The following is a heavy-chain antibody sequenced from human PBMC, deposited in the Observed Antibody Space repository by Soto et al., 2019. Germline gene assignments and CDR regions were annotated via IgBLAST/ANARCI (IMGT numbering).Heavy chain of an antibody. CDR3: ARGVVLLNGWFDP. CDR1: GYTFTSYA. J-gene: IGHJ5*02. V-gene: IGHV1-3*01. Sequence: ASVKVSCKASGYTFTSYAMHWVRQAPGQRLEWMGWINAGNGNTKYSQKFQGRVTITRDTSASTAYMELSSLRSEDTAAYYCARGVVLLNGWFDPWGQGTLVTSP. CDR2: INAGNGNT. D-gene: IGHD3-10*01.